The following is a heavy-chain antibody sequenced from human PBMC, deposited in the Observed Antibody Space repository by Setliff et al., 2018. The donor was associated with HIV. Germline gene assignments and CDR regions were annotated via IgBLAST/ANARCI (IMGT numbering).Heavy chain of an antibody. CDR3: AREGGSERMPFFYYYMDV. CDR1: GFPFSNYA. Sequence: LRLSCAASGFPFSNYAMSWVRQAPGKGLEWVALISWDGATTNYADSVKGRFTISRDSSKNSLYLQMNSLRTEDTALYYCAREGGSERMPFFYYYMDVWGKGTTVTVSS. CDR2: ISWDGATT. V-gene: IGHV3-43*02. J-gene: IGHJ6*03. D-gene: IGHD3-10*01.